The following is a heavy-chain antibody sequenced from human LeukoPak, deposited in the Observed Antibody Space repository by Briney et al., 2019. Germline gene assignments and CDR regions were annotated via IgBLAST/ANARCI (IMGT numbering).Heavy chain of an antibody. CDR1: GYTFTSYG. J-gene: IGHJ5*02. D-gene: IGHD2-2*01. Sequence: ASVKVSCKASGYTFTSYGISWVRQAPGQGLEWMGWISAYNGNTNYAQKLQGRVTMTTDTSTSTAYMELRSLRSDDTAVYYCATGGSTSCYDGCWFDPWGQGTLVTVSS. CDR3: ATGGSTSCYDGCWFDP. V-gene: IGHV1-18*01. CDR2: ISAYNGNT.